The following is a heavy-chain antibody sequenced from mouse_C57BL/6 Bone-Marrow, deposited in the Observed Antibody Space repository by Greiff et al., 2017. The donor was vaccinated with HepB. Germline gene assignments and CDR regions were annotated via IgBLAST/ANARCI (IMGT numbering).Heavy chain of an antibody. CDR2: ISSGGSYT. J-gene: IGHJ3*01. CDR3: ARLRFAY. V-gene: IGHV5-6*01. CDR1: GFTFSSYG. Sequence: EVQLQQSGGDLVKPGGSLKLSCAASGFTFSSYGMSWVRQTPDKRLEWVATISSGGSYTYYPDSVKGRFTISRDNAKNTLYLQMSSLKSEDTAMYYCARLRFAYWGQGTLVTVSA.